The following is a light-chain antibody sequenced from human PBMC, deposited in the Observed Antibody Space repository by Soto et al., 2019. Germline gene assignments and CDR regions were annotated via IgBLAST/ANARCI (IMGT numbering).Light chain of an antibody. J-gene: IGKJ4*01. CDR2: DAS. Sequence: DSQRTQYPYSLSACVGDRVTITCQASQDISNYLNWYQQKPGKAPKLLIYDASNLETGVPSRFSGSGSGTDITFSFGVLQPEHIATYYLQRYANRPLDFGGGTKVDIK. CDR1: QDISNY. V-gene: IGKV1-33*01. CDR3: QRYANRPLD.